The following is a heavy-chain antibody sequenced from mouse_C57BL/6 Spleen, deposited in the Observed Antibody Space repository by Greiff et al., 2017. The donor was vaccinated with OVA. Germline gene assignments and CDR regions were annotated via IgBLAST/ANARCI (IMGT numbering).Heavy chain of an antibody. CDR3: ARLDGPGAMDY. V-gene: IGHV1-61*01. D-gene: IGHD2-3*01. J-gene: IGHJ4*01. CDR2: IYPSDSET. Sequence: VQLQQPGAELVRPGSSVKLSCKASCYTFPRHWMDLVKQRPGQGLELIGNIYPSDSETHYNQKFKDKATLTVDKSSSTAYMQRSSLTAEDSAVYYCARLDGPGAMDYWGQGTSVTVSS. CDR1: CYTFPRHW.